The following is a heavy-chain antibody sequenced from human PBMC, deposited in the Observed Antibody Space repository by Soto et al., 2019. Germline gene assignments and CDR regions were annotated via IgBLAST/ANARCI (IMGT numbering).Heavy chain of an antibody. CDR1: GGSISSYY. CDR2: IYPSGST. CDR3: ARDRAFGVVAYYETNNYYYYGMDV. Sequence: QVQLQESGPGLVKPSETLSLTCTVSGGSISSYYWSWIRQPAGKRLEWIGRIYPSGSTNYNPSLKSRVTMSIGTSKNQFSLKLTSVTAADTAVYFCARDRAFGVVAYYETNNYYYYGMDVWGQGTTVTVSS. V-gene: IGHV4-4*07. J-gene: IGHJ6*02. D-gene: IGHD3-22*01.